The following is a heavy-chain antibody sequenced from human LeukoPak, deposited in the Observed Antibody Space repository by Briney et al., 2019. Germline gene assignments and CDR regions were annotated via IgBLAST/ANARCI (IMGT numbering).Heavy chain of an antibody. CDR1: GFTFSGST. V-gene: IGHV3-21*01. D-gene: IGHD3-9*01. Sequence: PGGSLRLSCAASGFTFSGSTMNWVRQAPGKGLEWVSFISTSSSYIYYADSVRGRFTISRDNAKNSLYLQMNSLRAEDTAVYYCARDHDWDYMDVWGKGTTVTVSS. CDR3: ARDHDWDYMDV. J-gene: IGHJ6*03. CDR2: ISTSSSYI.